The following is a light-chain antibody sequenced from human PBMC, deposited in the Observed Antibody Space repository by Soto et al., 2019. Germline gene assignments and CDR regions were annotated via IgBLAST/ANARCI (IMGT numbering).Light chain of an antibody. CDR1: QSISSW. V-gene: IGKV1-5*03. Sequence: DIQMTQSPSTLSASVGDRVTITCRASQSISSWLAWYQQKPGKAPKLLIYKAPSLECGVPARFSGSGSGTEFTLTISSLQPDDFATYYCQQYNSYPWTCGQGTKVEIK. J-gene: IGKJ1*01. CDR2: KAP. CDR3: QQYNSYPWT.